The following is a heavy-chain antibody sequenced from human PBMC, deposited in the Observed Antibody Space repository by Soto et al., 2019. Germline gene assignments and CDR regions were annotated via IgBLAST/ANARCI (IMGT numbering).Heavy chain of an antibody. CDR1: GGSISSSNW. CDR2: IYHSGST. J-gene: IGHJ5*02. D-gene: IGHD2-21*01. V-gene: IGHV4-4*02. CDR3: ARQPHIVSLVNNWFDP. Sequence: QVQLQESGPGLVKPSGTLSLTCAVSGGSISSSNWWSWVRQPPGKGLEWIGEIYHSGSTNYNPSLKSRVTISEDKSKNQFSLKLSSVTAADTAVYYCARQPHIVSLVNNWFDPWGQGTLVTVSS.